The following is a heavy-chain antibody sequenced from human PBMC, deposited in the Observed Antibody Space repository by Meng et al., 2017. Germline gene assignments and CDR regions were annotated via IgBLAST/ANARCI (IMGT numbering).Heavy chain of an antibody. Sequence: SETLSLTCTVSGGSISSSSYYWGWIRQPPGKGLEWIGSIYYSGSTYYNPSLKSRVTISVDTSKNQFSLKLSSVTAADTAVYYCARVVVVPAAKYWFDPWGQGTLVTVSS. J-gene: IGHJ5*02. V-gene: IGHV4-39*07. CDR2: IYYSGST. CDR3: ARVVVVPAAKYWFDP. CDR1: GGSISSSSYY. D-gene: IGHD2-2*01.